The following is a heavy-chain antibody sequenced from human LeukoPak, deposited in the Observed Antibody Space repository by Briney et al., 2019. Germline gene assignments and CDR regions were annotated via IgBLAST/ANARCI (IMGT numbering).Heavy chain of an antibody. CDR1: GFTFSNYW. J-gene: IGHJ3*02. Sequence: GGSLRLSCAASGFTFSNYWMTWVRQAPGKGLEWVSAVSGSGGSTYYADSVKGRFTISRDNSMNTLYLQMNSLRAEDTAVYYCAKGWTSHSSGWSDAFDIWGQGTTLTVSS. V-gene: IGHV3-23*01. CDR3: AKGWTSHSSGWSDAFDI. D-gene: IGHD6-19*01. CDR2: VSGSGGST.